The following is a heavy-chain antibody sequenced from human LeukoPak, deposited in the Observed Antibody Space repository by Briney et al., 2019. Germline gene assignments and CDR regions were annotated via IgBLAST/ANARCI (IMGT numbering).Heavy chain of an antibody. J-gene: IGHJ4*02. CDR3: ARGPEDYDSSGYPARAFDY. D-gene: IGHD3-22*01. CDR2: INHSGST. V-gene: IGHV4-34*01. Sequence: KPSETLSLTCAVYGGSFSGYYWSWIRQPPGKGLEWIGEINHSGSTNYNPSLKSRVTISVDTSKNQFSLKLSSVTAADTAVYYCARGPEDYDSSGYPARAFDYWGQGTLVTVSS. CDR1: GGSFSGYY.